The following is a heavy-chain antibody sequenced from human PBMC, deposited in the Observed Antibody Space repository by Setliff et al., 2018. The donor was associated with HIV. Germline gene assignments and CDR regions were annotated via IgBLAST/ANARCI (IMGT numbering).Heavy chain of an antibody. J-gene: IGHJ3*02. D-gene: IGHD3-22*01. V-gene: IGHV1-69*10. CDR3: AKGYYHDSRGYPTGPAFDI. Sequence: ASVKVSCRASGGAFSGYALSWVRQAHGQGLEWMGGLIPILGIAQYAQKFHGRVTISADSSTTTAYLEVSSLRSEDTAVYYCAKGYYHDSRGYPTGPAFDIWGQGTMVTVSS. CDR2: LIPILGIA. CDR1: GGAFSGYA.